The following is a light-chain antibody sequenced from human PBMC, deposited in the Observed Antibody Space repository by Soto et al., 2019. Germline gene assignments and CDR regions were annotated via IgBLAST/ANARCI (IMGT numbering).Light chain of an antibody. Sequence: PPSPGTLSLFPGERAPLSCRASQSVSSNLAWYQQKPGQAPRLLIYGASTRATGIPARFSGSGSGTEFTLTISSLQSEDFAVYYCQQYNNWPLTFGGGTKVDIK. CDR2: GAS. V-gene: IGKV3-15*01. CDR1: QSVSSN. CDR3: QQYNNWPLT. J-gene: IGKJ4*01.